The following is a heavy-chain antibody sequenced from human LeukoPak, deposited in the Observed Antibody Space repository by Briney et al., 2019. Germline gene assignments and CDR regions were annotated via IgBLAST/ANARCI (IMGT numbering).Heavy chain of an antibody. CDR2: VYYSGST. Sequence: SETLSLTCTVSDGSISGYFWSWIRLPPGKGLEWIGYVYYSGSTNYNPALKSRGTISVDTSKKQFTLNLSSVTAADTAMYYCATHSPIAATGTFDYWGQGTLVTVSS. V-gene: IGHV4-59*08. D-gene: IGHD6-13*01. J-gene: IGHJ4*02. CDR1: DGSISGYF. CDR3: ATHSPIAATGTFDY.